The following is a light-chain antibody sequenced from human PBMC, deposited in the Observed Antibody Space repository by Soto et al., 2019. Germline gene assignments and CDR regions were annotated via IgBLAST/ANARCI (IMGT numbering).Light chain of an antibody. Sequence: QSALTQPPSASGSRGQSVTISCTGTSVDINYVSWFQQHPGKAPKLIICEVTKRPSGVPDRFSGSKSGNTASLTVSVLQDDDEADYYCSSYAGRDIWVFGGGTKVTVL. CDR1: SVDINY. CDR2: EVT. J-gene: IGLJ3*02. CDR3: SSYAGRDIWV. V-gene: IGLV2-8*01.